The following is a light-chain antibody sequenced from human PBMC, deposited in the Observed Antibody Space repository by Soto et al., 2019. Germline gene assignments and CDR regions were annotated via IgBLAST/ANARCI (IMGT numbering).Light chain of an antibody. J-gene: IGKJ4*01. CDR2: HAS. V-gene: IGKV3-15*01. CDR3: QQYNEWPLT. CDR1: ESVSNN. Sequence: EIVMTQSPATLSVSPGERATLSCRASESVSNNLAWYQQKFGQAPRLRIYHASTRATGIPARFSGSGSGTELTLTISSLQSEDFALYYCQQYNEWPLTFGGGTKVEIK.